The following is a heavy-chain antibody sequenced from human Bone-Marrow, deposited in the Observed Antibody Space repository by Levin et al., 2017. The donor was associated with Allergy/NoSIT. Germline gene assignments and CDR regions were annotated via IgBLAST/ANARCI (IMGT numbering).Heavy chain of an antibody. CDR1: GFPFRSYS. J-gene: IGHJ4*02. CDR3: VKNWEEFCSGGNCYPLDN. Sequence: LSLTCAAPGFPFRSYSMHWVRPAPGKGLEWVTFISYNGNYKYYAESVRGRFTISRDDPKNTLYLQMNSLRPEDTAVYYSVKNWEEFCSGGNCYPLDNWGQGTLVTVSS. CDR2: ISYNGNYK. V-gene: IGHV3-30*18. D-gene: IGHD2-15*01.